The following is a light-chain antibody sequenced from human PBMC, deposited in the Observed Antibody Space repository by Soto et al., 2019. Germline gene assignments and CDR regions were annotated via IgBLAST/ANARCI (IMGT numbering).Light chain of an antibody. CDR3: QQTYSLPRT. V-gene: IGKV1-39*01. CDR1: QTVSKF. CDR2: SAS. J-gene: IGKJ1*01. Sequence: DVQMTQSPSSLSASVGDRVTIACRTSQTVSKFVNWYQQKPGKVPDLLIYSASTLYSGVPSRFSGSGSGTEFTLTISNLQPEDVATYYCQQTYSLPRTFAQGTKVE.